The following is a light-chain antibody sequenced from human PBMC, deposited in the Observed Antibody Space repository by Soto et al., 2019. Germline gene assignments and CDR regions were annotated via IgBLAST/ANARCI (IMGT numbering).Light chain of an antibody. J-gene: IGLJ1*01. CDR3: CSYAGGSNV. V-gene: IGLV2-23*03. CDR2: EGR. CDR1: SSDVGSYEF. Sequence: QSVLTQPASVSESPGQSITISCTGTSSDVGSYEFVSWYQQYPGKAPKLMIYEGRKRPSGVSDRFSGSKSGNTASLTISGLQAEDEADYFCCSYAGGSNVFGAGTKLTVL.